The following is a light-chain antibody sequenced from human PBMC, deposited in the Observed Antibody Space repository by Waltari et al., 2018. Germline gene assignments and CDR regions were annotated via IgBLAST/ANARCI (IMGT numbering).Light chain of an antibody. V-gene: IGLV1-40*01. Sequence: QSVLTQPHSVSGAPGQRVSISCTGTGSNLGAAYDVHWYQHHPGKAPKLLIYGTSTRPPGVPDRFFGSQSGTSASLAITALQAEDEAEYYCQSYDTSLSVVFGGGTKLTVL. CDR2: GTS. CDR3: QSYDTSLSVV. CDR1: GSNLGAAYD. J-gene: IGLJ2*01.